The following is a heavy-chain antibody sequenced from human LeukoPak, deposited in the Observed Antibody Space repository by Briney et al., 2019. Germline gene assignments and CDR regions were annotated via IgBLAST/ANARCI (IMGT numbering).Heavy chain of an antibody. V-gene: IGHV4-39*01. CDR1: GVSISSSNSY. CDR2: IYYGGNT. CDR3: ARQTGSGLFILP. J-gene: IGHJ4*02. Sequence: SETLSLTCTVSGVSISSSNSYWGWIRQPPGKGLEWIGSIYYGGNTYYNASLKSQVSISIDTSENQFSLRLTSVTAADTAVYYCARQTGSGLFILPGGQGTLVTVSS. D-gene: IGHD3/OR15-3a*01.